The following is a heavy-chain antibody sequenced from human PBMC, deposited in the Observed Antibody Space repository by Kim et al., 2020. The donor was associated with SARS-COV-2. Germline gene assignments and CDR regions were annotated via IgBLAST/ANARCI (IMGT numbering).Heavy chain of an antibody. J-gene: IGHJ4*02. D-gene: IGHD3-16*02. Sequence: GGSLRLSCAASGFTFSSYAMHWVRQAPGKGLEWVAVISYDGSNKYYAESVKGRFTISRDNYKNTLYLQMNSLRAEDTAVYYCARDSYDYVWGSYRFMYWGQGTLVTVSS. V-gene: IGHV3-30-3*01. CDR1: GFTFSSYA. CDR2: ISYDGSNK. CDR3: ARDSYDYVWGSYRFMY.